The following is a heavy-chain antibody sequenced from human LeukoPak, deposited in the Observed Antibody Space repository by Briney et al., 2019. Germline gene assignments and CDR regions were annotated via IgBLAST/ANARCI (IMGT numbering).Heavy chain of an antibody. V-gene: IGHV1-58*01. CDR1: GFTFTSSA. J-gene: IGHJ6*04. D-gene: IGHD5-18*01. CDR2: IVVGSGNT. CDR3: ARVDTAMVRGDYYYYGMDV. Sequence: TSVKVSCKASGFTFTSSAAQWVRQARGQRLEWIGWIVVGSGNTNYAQKFQERVTITRDMSTSTAYMELSSLRSEDTAVYYCARVDTAMVRGDYYYYGMDVWGKGTTVTVSS.